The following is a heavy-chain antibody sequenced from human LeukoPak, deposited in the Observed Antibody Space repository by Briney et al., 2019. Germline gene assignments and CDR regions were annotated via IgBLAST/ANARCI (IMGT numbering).Heavy chain of an antibody. J-gene: IGHJ4*02. Sequence: KSSETLSLTCAVYGGSFSGYYWSWIRQPPGKGLEWIGEINHSGSTNYNPSLKSRVTISVDTSKNQFSLKLNSVTTADTAVYYCARDRWNIGNYWGQGILVTVSS. D-gene: IGHD2/OR15-2a*01. V-gene: IGHV4-34*01. CDR3: ARDRWNIGNY. CDR1: GGSFSGYY. CDR2: INHSGST.